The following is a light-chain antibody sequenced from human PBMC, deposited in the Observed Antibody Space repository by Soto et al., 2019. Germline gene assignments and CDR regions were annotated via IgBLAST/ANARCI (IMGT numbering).Light chain of an antibody. CDR3: CSYAGNDTLL. CDR1: SRDVGIYNY. J-gene: IGLJ2*01. CDR2: DVT. V-gene: IGLV2-11*01. Sequence: QSALTQPRSVSGSPGQSVTVSCTGTSRDVGIYNYVSWYQQRPGTAPKVMIYDVTKRPSGVPDRFSGSKSASTASLTISGLQADDEADYYCCSYAGNDTLLFGGGTKLTVL.